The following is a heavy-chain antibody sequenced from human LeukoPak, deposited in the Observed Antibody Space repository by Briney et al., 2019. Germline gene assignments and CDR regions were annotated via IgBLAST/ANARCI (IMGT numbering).Heavy chain of an antibody. CDR1: GFTYTKHA. J-gene: IGHJ4*02. CDR2: ISYDGSNK. V-gene: IGHV3-30*04. CDR3: ASSRDSSDRFDY. Sequence: GGSLRLSCAASGFTYTKHAMHWVRQAPGKGLEWVAVISYDGSNKKYADSVKGRFTISRDNSKNTLYLQMNSLRAEDTAVYYCASSRDSSDRFDYWGQGTLVTVSS. D-gene: IGHD6-19*01.